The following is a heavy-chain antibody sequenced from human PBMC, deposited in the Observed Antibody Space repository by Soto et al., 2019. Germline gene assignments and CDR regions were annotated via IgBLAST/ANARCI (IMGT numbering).Heavy chain of an antibody. V-gene: IGHV3-74*01. CDR2: INYNGLST. CDR3: AREGQWPVHYYYYYYMDV. D-gene: IGHD6-19*01. J-gene: IGHJ6*03. CDR1: GFSFSSYS. Sequence: PGGSLRLSCAASGFSFSSYSLHWVRQAPGKGLEWVSLINYNGLSTSYADSVRGRLTISRDNAKNTLYLQMNSLRAEDTAVYYRAREGQWPVHYYYYYYMDVWGKGTTVTVSS.